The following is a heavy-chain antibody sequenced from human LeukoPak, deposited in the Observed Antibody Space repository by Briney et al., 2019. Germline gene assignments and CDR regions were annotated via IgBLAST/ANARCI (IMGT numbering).Heavy chain of an antibody. J-gene: IGHJ4*02. CDR3: ARGYYYDSSGFDY. Sequence: SETLSLTCTVSGGSISSYYWSWIRQPPGKGLEWIGYIYYSGSTNYNPSLKSRVTISVDTSKNQFSLKLSSVTAADTAVYYCARGYYYDSSGFDYWGQGTLVTVSS. V-gene: IGHV4-59*01. CDR1: GGSISSYY. CDR2: IYYSGST. D-gene: IGHD3-22*01.